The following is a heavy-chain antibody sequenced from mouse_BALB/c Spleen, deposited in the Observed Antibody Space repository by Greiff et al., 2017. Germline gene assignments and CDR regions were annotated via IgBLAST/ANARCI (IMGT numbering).Heavy chain of an antibody. J-gene: IGHJ4*01. CDR3: ARDYYGSRDAMDY. V-gene: IGHV5-4*02. D-gene: IGHD1-1*01. CDR2: ISDGGSYT. CDR1: GFTFSDYY. Sequence: EVQLVESGGGLVKPGGSLKLSCAASGFTFSDYYMYWVRQTPEKRLEWVATISDGGSYTYYPDSVKGRFTISRDNAKNNLYLQMSSLKSEDTAMYYCARDYYGSRDAMDYWGQGTSVTVSS.